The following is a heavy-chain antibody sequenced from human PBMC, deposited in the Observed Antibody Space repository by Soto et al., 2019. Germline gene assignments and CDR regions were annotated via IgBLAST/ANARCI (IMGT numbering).Heavy chain of an antibody. CDR3: AKSWQVNLDY. CDR1: GFTFSSYG. CDR2: ISYDGSNK. J-gene: IGHJ4*02. Sequence: GGSLRLSCAASGFTFSSYGMHWVRQAPGKGLEWVAVISYDGSNKYYADSVKGRFTISRDNSKNTLYLQMNSLRAEDTAVYYCAKSWQVNLDYWGQGTLVTVSS. V-gene: IGHV3-30*18.